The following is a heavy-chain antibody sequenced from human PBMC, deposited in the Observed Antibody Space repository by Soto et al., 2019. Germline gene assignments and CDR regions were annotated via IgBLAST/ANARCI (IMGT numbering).Heavy chain of an antibody. J-gene: IGHJ3*01. CDR2: INHSGST. V-gene: IGHV4-34*01. CDR3: ARGLCTSTSCYPPDAFDG. CDR1: GGSFSGYY. D-gene: IGHD2-2*01. Sequence: QVQLQQWGAGLLKPSETLSLTCAVYGGSFSGYYWSWIHQPPGKGLEWIGEINHSGSTNYNPSLKSRVTISVDTSKNQFSLKLRSVTAADTAVYYCARGLCTSTSCYPPDAFDGSGQGTMVTVSS.